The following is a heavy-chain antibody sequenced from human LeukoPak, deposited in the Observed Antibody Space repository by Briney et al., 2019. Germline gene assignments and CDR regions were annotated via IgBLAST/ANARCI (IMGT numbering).Heavy chain of an antibody. J-gene: IGHJ4*02. CDR1: GFTFSSYA. Sequence: GGSLRLSCAASGFTFSSYAMHWVRQAPGKGLEWVAVISYDGSNKYYADSVKGRFTISRDNSKNTLYLQMNSLRAEDTAVYYCARTPTPYSSWYHFGYWGQGTLVTVSS. CDR3: ARTPTPYSSWYHFGY. V-gene: IGHV3-30-3*01. CDR2: ISYDGSNK. D-gene: IGHD6-13*01.